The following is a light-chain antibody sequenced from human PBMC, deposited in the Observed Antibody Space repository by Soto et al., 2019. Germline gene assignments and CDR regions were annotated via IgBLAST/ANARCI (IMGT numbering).Light chain of an antibody. V-gene: IGKV3-15*01. Sequence: EIVMTQSSATLCVSPGERATLSCRASQSIGRNLAWYQHKPGQAPRLLIYGASTRATGIPVRFSGSGSGTEFTLTISSLQSEDFAVYYCQQYSNWPSFGQGTKVDI. J-gene: IGKJ1*01. CDR3: QQYSNWPS. CDR2: GAS. CDR1: QSIGRN.